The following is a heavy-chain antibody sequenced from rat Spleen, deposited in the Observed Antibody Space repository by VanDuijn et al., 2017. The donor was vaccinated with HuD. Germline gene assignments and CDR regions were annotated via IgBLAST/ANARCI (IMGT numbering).Heavy chain of an antibody. D-gene: IGHD4-3*01. CDR2: IWAGGGT. J-gene: IGHJ4*01. V-gene: IGHV2-72*01. CDR3: ARHLREASGVMDA. Sequence: QVRLKESGPGLVQPSQTLSLTCTVSGFSLTTHHVSWVRQPPGKSLVWMGRIWAGGGTNYNSAVKSRLSISRDTSKSQVLLKMNSLQPEDTGTYYCARHLREASGVMDAWGQGASVTVSS. CDR1: GFSLTTHH.